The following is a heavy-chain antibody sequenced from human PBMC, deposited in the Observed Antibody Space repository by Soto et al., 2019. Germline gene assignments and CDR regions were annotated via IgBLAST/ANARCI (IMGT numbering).Heavy chain of an antibody. Sequence: QGHLVQSGAEVKRPGASVRVSCESSGYMFTSYFIHWVRQAPGQGLEWVGVINPSDGTTTYAQKFQASITMTRDTSTNTVDMELSSLSSEDTAVYYCARDKDSSARPRAEFDYWGQGTLITVSS. J-gene: IGHJ4*02. CDR3: ARDKDSSARPRAEFDY. CDR2: INPSDGTT. V-gene: IGHV1-46*01. CDR1: GYMFTSYF. D-gene: IGHD6-19*01.